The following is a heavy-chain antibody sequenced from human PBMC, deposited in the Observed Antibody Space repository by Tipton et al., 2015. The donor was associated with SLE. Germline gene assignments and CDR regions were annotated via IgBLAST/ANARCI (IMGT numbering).Heavy chain of an antibody. V-gene: IGHV3-53*05. J-gene: IGHJ3*02. CDR2: LDSGGST. CDR1: GFTFSSYA. D-gene: IGHD1-26*01. CDR3: ARVRVGATDDAFDI. Sequence: SLRLSCAASGFTFSSYAMSWVRQAPGKGLEWVSVLDSGGSTYYADSVKGRFTISRDNSKNTLYLQMNSLRAEDTAVYYCARVRVGATDDAFDISGQGTMVTVSS.